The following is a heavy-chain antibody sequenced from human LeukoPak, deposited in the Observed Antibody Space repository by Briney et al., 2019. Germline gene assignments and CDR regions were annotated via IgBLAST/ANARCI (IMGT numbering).Heavy chain of an antibody. CDR3: ARVWTIVVVPAGWFDP. V-gene: IGHV1-24*01. D-gene: IGHD2-2*01. CDR2: FDPEDGET. J-gene: IGHJ5*02. CDR1: GYTLTELS. Sequence: ASVKVSCKVSGYTLTELSMHWVRQAPGKGLEWMGGFDPEDGETIYAQKFQGRVTMTEDTSTDTAYMELRSLRSDDTAVYYCARVWTIVVVPAGWFDPWGQGTLVTVSS.